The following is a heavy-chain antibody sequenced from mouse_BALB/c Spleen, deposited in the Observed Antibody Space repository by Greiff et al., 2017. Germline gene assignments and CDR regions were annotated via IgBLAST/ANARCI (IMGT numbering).Heavy chain of an antibody. Sequence: EVMVVESGGGLVKPGGSLKLSCAASGFTFSSYTMSWVRQTPEKRLEWVATISSGGSYTYYPDSVKGRFTISRDNAKNTLYLQMSSLKSEDTAMYCCTREKNGNYVIDYWGQGTTVTVSS. J-gene: IGHJ2*01. CDR2: ISSGGSYT. D-gene: IGHD2-1*01. CDR3: TREKNGNYVIDY. V-gene: IGHV5-6-4*01. CDR1: GFTFSSYT.